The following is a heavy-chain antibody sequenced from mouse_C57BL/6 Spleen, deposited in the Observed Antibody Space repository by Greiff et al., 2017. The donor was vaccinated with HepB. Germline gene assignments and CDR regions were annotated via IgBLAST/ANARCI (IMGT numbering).Heavy chain of an antibody. Sequence: QVQLKQSGPELVKPGASVKISCKASGYAFSSSWMNWVKQRPGKGLEWIGRIYPGDGDTNYNGKFKGKATLTADKSSSTAYMQLSSLTSEDSAVYFCARYAMITEDFDYWGQGTTLTVSS. D-gene: IGHD2-4*01. V-gene: IGHV1-82*01. CDR3: ARYAMITEDFDY. CDR2: IYPGDGDT. CDR1: GYAFSSSW. J-gene: IGHJ2*01.